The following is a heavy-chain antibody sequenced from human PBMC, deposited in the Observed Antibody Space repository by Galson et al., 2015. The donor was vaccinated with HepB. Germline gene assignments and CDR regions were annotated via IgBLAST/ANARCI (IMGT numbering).Heavy chain of an antibody. CDR3: ARPYCSGGSCYFRLAAFDI. V-gene: IGHV3-30-3*01. Sequence: SLRLSCAASGFTFSSYAMHWVRQAPGKGLEWVAVISYDGSNKYYADSVKGRFTISRDNSKNTLYLQMNSLRAEDTAVYYCARPYCSGGSCYFRLAAFDIWGQGTMVTVSS. D-gene: IGHD2-15*01. CDR1: GFTFSSYA. CDR2: ISYDGSNK. J-gene: IGHJ3*02.